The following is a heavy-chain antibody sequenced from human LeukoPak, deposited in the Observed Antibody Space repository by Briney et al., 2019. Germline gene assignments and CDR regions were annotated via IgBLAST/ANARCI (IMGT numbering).Heavy chain of an antibody. J-gene: IGHJ6*02. Sequence: SETLSLTCTVSGGSISSYYWSWIRQPPGKGLEWIGYIYYSGSTNYNPSLKSRVTISVDTPKNQFSLKLSSVTAADTAVYYCARDGPEGYYYYGMDVWGQGTTVTVSS. CDR1: GGSISSYY. V-gene: IGHV4-59*01. CDR3: ARDGPEGYYYYGMDV. CDR2: IYYSGST. D-gene: IGHD7-27*01.